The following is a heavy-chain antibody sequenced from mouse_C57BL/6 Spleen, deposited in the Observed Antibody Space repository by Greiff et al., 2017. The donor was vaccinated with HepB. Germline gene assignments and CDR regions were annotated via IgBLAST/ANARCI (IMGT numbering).Heavy chain of an antibody. CDR2: ISSGGSYT. CDR3: ARQYSNYVDWFAY. D-gene: IGHD2-5*01. Sequence: EVQRVESGGDLVKPGGSLKLSCAASGFTFSSYGMSWVRQTPDKRLEWVATISSGGSYTYYPDSVKGRFTISRDNAKNTLYLQMSSLKSEDTAMYYCARQYSNYVDWFAYWGQGTLVTVSA. CDR1: GFTFSSYG. J-gene: IGHJ3*01. V-gene: IGHV5-6*01.